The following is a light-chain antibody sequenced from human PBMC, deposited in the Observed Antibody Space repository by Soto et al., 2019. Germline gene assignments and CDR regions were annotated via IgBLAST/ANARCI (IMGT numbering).Light chain of an antibody. V-gene: IGKV1-39*01. Sequence: DIQMTQSPSSLPASEGARVTITCRASQSISSYLNWYQQKPGKAPKLLIYAASSLQIGVPSRFSGSGSGTDFTLTISSLQPEYFATYYCQQSYTTPQTFGQGTKVEIK. CDR3: QQSYTTPQT. CDR1: QSISSY. CDR2: AAS. J-gene: IGKJ1*01.